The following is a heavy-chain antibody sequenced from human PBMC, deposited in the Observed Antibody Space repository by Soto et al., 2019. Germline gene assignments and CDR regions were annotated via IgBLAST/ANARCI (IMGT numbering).Heavy chain of an antibody. J-gene: IGHJ4*02. CDR1: GYTLTELS. CDR2: FDPEDGET. D-gene: IGHD3-3*01. Sequence: ASVKVSCKVSGYTLTELSMHWVRQAPGKGLEWMGGFDPEDGETIYAQKFQGRVTMIEDTSTDTAYMELSSLRSEDTAVYYCATDWAIFGVATVGHFDYWGQGTLVTAPQ. V-gene: IGHV1-24*01. CDR3: ATDWAIFGVATVGHFDY.